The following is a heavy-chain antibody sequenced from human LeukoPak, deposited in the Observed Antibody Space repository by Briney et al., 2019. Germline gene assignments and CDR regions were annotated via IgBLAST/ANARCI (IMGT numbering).Heavy chain of an antibody. Sequence: SETLSLTCTVSGGSISSYYWSWIRQPAGKGLEWVGRIYTSGSTNYNPSLKSRVTMSVDTSKNQFSLKLSSVTAADTAVYYCARETSYYDILTGYYYDAFDIWGQGTMVTVSS. V-gene: IGHV4-4*07. D-gene: IGHD3-9*01. CDR2: IYTSGST. CDR3: ARETSYYDILTGYYYDAFDI. CDR1: GGSISSYY. J-gene: IGHJ3*02.